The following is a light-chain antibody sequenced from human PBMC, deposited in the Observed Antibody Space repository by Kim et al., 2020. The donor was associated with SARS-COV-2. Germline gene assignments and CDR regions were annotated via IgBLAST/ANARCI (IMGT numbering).Light chain of an antibody. CDR3: ISYTSTDTLV. V-gene: IGLV2-14*03. CDR2: DVN. J-gene: IGLJ2*01. CDR1: SSDGGGYNY. Sequence: QSALTQPASVSASPGQSITISCSGTSSDGGGYNYVSWFQQYPGKVPKLMIYDVNKRPSGVSSRFSGSKSGNPASLTISGLQAEDEADYYCISYTSTDTLVFGGGTQLTVL.